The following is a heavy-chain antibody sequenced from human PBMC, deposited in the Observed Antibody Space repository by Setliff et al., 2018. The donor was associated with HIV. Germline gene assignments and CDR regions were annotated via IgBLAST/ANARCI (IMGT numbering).Heavy chain of an antibody. CDR1: GFTFSTYW. D-gene: IGHD3-22*01. J-gene: IGHJ4*02. CDR2: INWNGGST. V-gene: IGHV3-20*04. CDR3: ARPNYYDSSGSFDY. Sequence: GGSLRLSCAASGFTFSTYWMSWVRQAPGKGLEWVSGINWNGGSTGYADSVRGRFTISRDNAKNSLYLQMNSLRAEDTAVYYCARPNYYDSSGSFDYWGQGTLVTVS.